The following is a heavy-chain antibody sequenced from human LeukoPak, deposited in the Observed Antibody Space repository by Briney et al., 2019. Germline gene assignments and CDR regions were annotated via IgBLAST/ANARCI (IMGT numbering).Heavy chain of an antibody. CDR1: GGSISSYY. Sequence: PSETLSLTCTVSGGSISSYYWSWIRQPPGKGLEWIGYIYYSGSTNYNPSLKSRVTISVDTSKNQFSLKLSSVTAADTAVYYCARGQTGGANYYYYGMDVWGQGTTVTVSS. J-gene: IGHJ6*02. CDR2: IYYSGST. CDR3: ARGQTGGANYYYYGMDV. D-gene: IGHD3-10*01. V-gene: IGHV4-59*01.